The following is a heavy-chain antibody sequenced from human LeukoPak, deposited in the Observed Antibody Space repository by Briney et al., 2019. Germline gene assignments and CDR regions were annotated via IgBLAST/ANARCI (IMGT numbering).Heavy chain of an antibody. V-gene: IGHV1-69*04. J-gene: IGHJ5*02. CDR2: IIPIFGIA. CDR1: GGTFSSYA. CDR3: ASGEQNWFDP. Sequence: SVKVSCKASGGTFSSYAISWVRQAPGQGLEWMGRIIPIFGIANYAQKFQGRVTITAGKSTSTAYMELSSLRSEDTAVYYCASGEQNWFDPWGQGTLVTVSS. D-gene: IGHD1-26*01.